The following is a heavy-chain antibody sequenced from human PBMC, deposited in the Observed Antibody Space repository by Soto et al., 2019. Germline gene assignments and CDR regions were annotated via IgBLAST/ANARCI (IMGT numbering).Heavy chain of an antibody. CDR1: GFTFSGFG. J-gene: IGHJ4*02. Sequence: QVQLVESGGGVVRPGASLRLSCVASGFTFSGFGMNWVRQAPGKGLEWVAITWVDGSNEFYADSVKGRFTISRDNSKNTVYLQMNSLRADDKAIDYCARDGEFHDSSGKFDYWGQGTLVTVSS. D-gene: IGHD3-22*01. CDR3: ARDGEFHDSSGKFDY. CDR2: TWVDGSNE. V-gene: IGHV3-33*01.